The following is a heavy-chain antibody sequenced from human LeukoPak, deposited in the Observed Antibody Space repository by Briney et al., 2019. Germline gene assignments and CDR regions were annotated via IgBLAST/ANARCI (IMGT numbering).Heavy chain of an antibody. J-gene: IGHJ5*02. D-gene: IGHD5-12*01. CDR2: IYYSGST. CDR1: GGSISSYY. CDR3: ARDLSGYDWGNWFDP. Sequence: SETLSLTCTVSGGSISSYYWSWIRQPPGKGLEWIGYIYYSGSTNYNPSLKSRVTISVDTSKNQFSLKLSSVTAADTAVYYCARDLSGYDWGNWFDPWGQGTLVTVSS. V-gene: IGHV4-59*01.